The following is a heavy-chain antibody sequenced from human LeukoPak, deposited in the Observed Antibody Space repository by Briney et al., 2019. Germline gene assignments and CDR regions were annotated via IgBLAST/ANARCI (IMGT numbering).Heavy chain of an antibody. V-gene: IGHV1-2*04. CDR3: ARDFNDFWSGYYGPFDY. CDR1: GYTFTGYY. Sequence: ASVKVSCKASGYTFTGYYMHWVRQAPGQGLEWMGWINPNSGGTNYAQKFQGWVTMTRDTSISTAYMELSRLRSDDTAVYYCARDFNDFWSGYYGPFDYWSQGTLVTVSS. D-gene: IGHD3-3*01. CDR2: INPNSGGT. J-gene: IGHJ4*02.